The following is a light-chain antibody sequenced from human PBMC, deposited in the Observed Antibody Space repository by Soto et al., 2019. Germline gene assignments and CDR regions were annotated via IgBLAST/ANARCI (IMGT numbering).Light chain of an antibody. V-gene: IGKV3-20*01. CDR1: QSVSSNY. CDR3: QQYGSSGT. J-gene: IGKJ1*01. CDR2: GAS. Sequence: EIVLTQSPGTLSLSPGEGATLSCRASQSVSSNYLAWYQQEPGQAPRLLIFGASNRASDIPDRFSGSGSGTDFTFTISRLEPEDFAVYYCQQYGSSGTFGQGTKVDIK.